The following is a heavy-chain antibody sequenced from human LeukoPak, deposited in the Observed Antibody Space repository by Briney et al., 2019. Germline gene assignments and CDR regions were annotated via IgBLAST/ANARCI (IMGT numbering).Heavy chain of an antibody. CDR2: IYYSGST. CDR1: GGPISSYY. Sequence: SETLSLTCTVSGGPISSYYWSWIRQPPGKGLEWIGYIYYSGSTNYNPSLKSRVTISVDTSKNQFSLKLSSVTAADTAVYYCARLIAVAGYHDAFDVWGQGTMVTVSS. V-gene: IGHV4-59*08. D-gene: IGHD6-19*01. J-gene: IGHJ3*01. CDR3: ARLIAVAGYHDAFDV.